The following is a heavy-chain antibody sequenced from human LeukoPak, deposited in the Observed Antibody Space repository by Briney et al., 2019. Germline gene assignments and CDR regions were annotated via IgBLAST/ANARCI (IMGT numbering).Heavy chain of an antibody. D-gene: IGHD2-15*01. Sequence: GGSLRLSCAASGFTFSSYAMSWVRQAPGKGLEWVSAISGSGGSTYYADSVKGRFTISRDNSKNTLYLQMDSLRAEDTAVYYCAKDRLHDRLRLEEDYWGQGTLVTVSS. CDR2: ISGSGGST. CDR1: GFTFSSYA. J-gene: IGHJ4*02. V-gene: IGHV3-23*01. CDR3: AKDRLHDRLRLEEDY.